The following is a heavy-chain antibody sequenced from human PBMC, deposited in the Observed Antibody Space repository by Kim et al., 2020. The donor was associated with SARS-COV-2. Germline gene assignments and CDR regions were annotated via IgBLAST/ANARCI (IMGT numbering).Heavy chain of an antibody. V-gene: IGHV3-53*01. CDR3: AREDNRWSAFDI. D-gene: IGHD3-3*01. J-gene: IGHJ3*02. Sequence: YNAYPVEGRFTISRDNSQNTLYLQMNSRRDEDTAVYYCAREDNRWSAFDIWGQGTMVTVSS.